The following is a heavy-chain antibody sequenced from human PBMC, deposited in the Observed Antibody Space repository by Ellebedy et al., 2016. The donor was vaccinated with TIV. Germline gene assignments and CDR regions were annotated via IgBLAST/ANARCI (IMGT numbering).Heavy chain of an antibody. D-gene: IGHD3-10*01. V-gene: IGHV4-59*12. CDR3: AREGSYGSGSYYSRNDY. Sequence: GSLRLSXTVSGGSISSYYWSWIRQPPGKGLEWIGYIYYSGSTNYNPSLKSRVTISVDTSKNQFSLKLSSVTAADTAVYYCAREGSYGSGSYYSRNDYWGQGTLVTVSS. CDR1: GGSISSYY. J-gene: IGHJ4*02. CDR2: IYYSGST.